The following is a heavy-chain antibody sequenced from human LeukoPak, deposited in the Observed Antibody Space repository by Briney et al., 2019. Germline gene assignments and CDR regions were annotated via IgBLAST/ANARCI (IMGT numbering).Heavy chain of an antibody. D-gene: IGHD3-10*01. J-gene: IGHJ6*02. V-gene: IGHV1-18*01. CDR2: ISAYNVNT. CDR3: AREWVRFGELLYYYGMDV. CDR1: GYTFTSYG. Sequence: ASVKVSCKASGYTFTSYGISWVRQAPGQGLEWMGWISAYNVNTNYSQKLQGRVTMTTDTSTSTDYLEMRSLRSDDTAVYYCAREWVRFGELLYYYGMDVWGQGTKVTVSS.